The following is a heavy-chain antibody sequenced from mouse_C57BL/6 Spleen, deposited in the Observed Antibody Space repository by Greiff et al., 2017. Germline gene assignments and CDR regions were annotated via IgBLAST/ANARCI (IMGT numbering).Heavy chain of an antibody. Sequence: VQLQQSGAELVKPGASVKISCKASGYAFSSYWMNWVKQRPGKGLEWIGQIYPGDGDTNYNGKFKGKATLTADKSSSTAYMQLSSLTSEDSAVYFCARQEGDYGNYEDCWGQGTTLTVSS. CDR1: GYAFSSYW. D-gene: IGHD2-1*01. J-gene: IGHJ2*01. CDR3: ARQEGDYGNYEDC. V-gene: IGHV1-80*01. CDR2: IYPGDGDT.